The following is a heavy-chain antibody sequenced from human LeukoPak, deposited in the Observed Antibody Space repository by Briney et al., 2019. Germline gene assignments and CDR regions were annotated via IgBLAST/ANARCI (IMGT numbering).Heavy chain of an antibody. CDR3: ARDRYYDFWSGYLLEESPGNY. D-gene: IGHD3-3*01. CDR2: IYHSGST. Sequence: PSETLSLTCTVSGGSISSSSYYWGWIRQPPGKGLEWIGSIYHSGSTYYNPSLKSRVTISVDTSKNQFSLKLSSVTAADTAVYYCARDRYYDFWSGYLLEESPGNYWGQGTLVTVSS. J-gene: IGHJ4*02. V-gene: IGHV4-39*07. CDR1: GGSISSSSYY.